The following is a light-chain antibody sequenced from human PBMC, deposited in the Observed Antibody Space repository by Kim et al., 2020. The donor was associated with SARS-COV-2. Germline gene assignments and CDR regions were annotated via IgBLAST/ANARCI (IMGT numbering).Light chain of an antibody. CDR3: QQYYSSPYA. CDR1: QGISSY. V-gene: IGKV1-8*01. Sequence: AIRMTQSPSSFSASTGDRVTITCRASQGISSYLAWYQQKPGKAPNLLIYAASTLQSGVPSRFSGSGSGTDFTLTISCLQSEDFATYYCQQYYSSPYAFSQGTKLEI. J-gene: IGKJ2*01. CDR2: AAS.